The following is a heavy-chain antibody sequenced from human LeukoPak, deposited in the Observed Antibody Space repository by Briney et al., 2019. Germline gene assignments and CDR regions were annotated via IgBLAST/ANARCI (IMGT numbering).Heavy chain of an antibody. Sequence: GGSLRLSCAASGFAFSSYAMHWVRQAPGKGLEWVSAISGSGGSTYYADSVKGRFTISRDNSKSTLYLQMNSLRAEDTAVYYCAKGPGRGSYGDYWGQGTLVTVSS. J-gene: IGHJ4*02. V-gene: IGHV3-23*01. CDR3: AKGPGRGSYGDY. CDR2: ISGSGGST. CDR1: GFAFSSYA. D-gene: IGHD1-26*01.